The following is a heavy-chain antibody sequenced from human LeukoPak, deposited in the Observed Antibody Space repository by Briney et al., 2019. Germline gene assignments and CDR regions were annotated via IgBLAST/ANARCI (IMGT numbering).Heavy chain of an antibody. CDR2: IQQDVSEK. D-gene: IGHD4-11*01. CDR1: GFSFSNYW. J-gene: IGHJ4*02. Sequence: GGSLRLSCAASGFSFSNYWMSWVRQAPGKGLEWVATIQQDVSEKSYVESVKGRFTISRDNAKNSLYLHMNSLRADDTAVYYCARVDYKKPFDSWGQGTLVTVSS. CDR3: ARVDYKKPFDS. V-gene: IGHV3-7*01.